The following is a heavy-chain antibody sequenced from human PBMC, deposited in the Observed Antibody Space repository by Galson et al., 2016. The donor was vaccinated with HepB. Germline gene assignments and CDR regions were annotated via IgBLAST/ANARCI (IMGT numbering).Heavy chain of an antibody. CDR3: AKDMDV. J-gene: IGHJ6*02. Sequence: SLRLSCAASEFRFTSYWMTWVRQAPGKGLEWVASINVEGSDKYYVDTVKGRFTISRDNAKNSVFLQMNSLRGADTATYYCAKDMDVSGQGTTVTVSS. CDR1: EFRFTSYW. V-gene: IGHV3-7*04. CDR2: INVEGSDK.